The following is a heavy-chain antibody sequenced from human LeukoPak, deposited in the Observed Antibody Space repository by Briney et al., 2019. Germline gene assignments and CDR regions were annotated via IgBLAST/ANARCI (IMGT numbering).Heavy chain of an antibody. J-gene: IGHJ4*02. CDR1: GGSFSGYY. V-gene: IGHV4-34*01. Sequence: RPSETLSLTCAVYGGSFSGYYWSWIRQPPGKGLEWIGEINHSGSTNYNPSLKSRVTISVDTSKNQFSLELSSVTAADTAVYYCASKVVPAATVGYFDYWGQGTLVTVSS. CDR3: ASKVVPAATVGYFDY. D-gene: IGHD2-2*01. CDR2: INHSGST.